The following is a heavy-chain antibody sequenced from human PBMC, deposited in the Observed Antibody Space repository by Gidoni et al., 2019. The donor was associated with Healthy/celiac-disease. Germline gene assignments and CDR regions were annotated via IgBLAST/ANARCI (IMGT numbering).Heavy chain of an antibody. Sequence: EVQLLESGGGLVQPGGSLRRSCAASGFTFSSYAMSWVRQAPGKGLEWVSAISGSGGSTYYADSVKGRFTISRDNSKNTLYLQMNSLRAEDTAVYYCAKEGYCSGGSCSYFDYWGQGTLVTVSS. D-gene: IGHD2-15*01. CDR3: AKEGYCSGGSCSYFDY. J-gene: IGHJ4*02. V-gene: IGHV3-23*01. CDR1: GFTFSSYA. CDR2: ISGSGGST.